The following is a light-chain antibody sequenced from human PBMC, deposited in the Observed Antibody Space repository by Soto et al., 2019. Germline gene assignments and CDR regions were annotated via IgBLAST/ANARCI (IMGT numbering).Light chain of an antibody. CDR1: QTISSG. Sequence: DIQMTQSPSTLSGSVGDRVTITCRASQTISSGLAWYQQKPGKAPKLLIYKASTLKSGVPSRFSGSGSGTEFTLTISSRQPDDFATYYCQHYNSYSEALGQGNKVELK. CDR3: QHYNSYSEA. J-gene: IGKJ1*01. V-gene: IGKV1-5*03. CDR2: KAS.